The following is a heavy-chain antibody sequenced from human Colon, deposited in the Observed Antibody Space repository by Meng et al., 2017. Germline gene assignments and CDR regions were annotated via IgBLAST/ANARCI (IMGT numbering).Heavy chain of an antibody. V-gene: IGHV3-48*03. J-gene: IGHJ3*02. CDR3: TRDSQYSEWLQLIPSGAFDI. D-gene: IGHD5-24*01. Sequence: GESLKISCAASGFTFSIYEMNWVRQAPGKGLEWVSYISSSGSTIYYADSVKGRFTISRNNAKNSLCLQMNSLRAEDTAVYYCTRDSQYSEWLQLIPSGAFDIWGQGTMVTVSS. CDR1: GFTFSIYE. CDR2: ISSSGSTI.